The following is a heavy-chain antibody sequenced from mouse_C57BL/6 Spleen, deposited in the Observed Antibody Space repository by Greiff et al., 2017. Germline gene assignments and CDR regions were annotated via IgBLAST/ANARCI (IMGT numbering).Heavy chain of an antibody. CDR2: IWSGGST. CDR3: ARKNYDYDAGDYYAMDY. V-gene: IGHV2-2*01. J-gene: IGHJ4*01. D-gene: IGHD2-4*01. Sequence: VMLVESGPGLVQPSQSLSITCTVSGFSLTSYGVHWVRQSPGKGLEWLGVIWSGGSTDYNAAFISRLSISKDNSKSQVFFKMNSLQADDTAIYYCARKNYDYDAGDYYAMDYWGQGTSVTVSS. CDR1: GFSLTSYG.